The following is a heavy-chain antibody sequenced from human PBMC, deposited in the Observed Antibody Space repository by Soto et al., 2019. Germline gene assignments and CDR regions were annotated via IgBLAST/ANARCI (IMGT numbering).Heavy chain of an antibody. CDR3: VVMGNVAVSNPRSFDY. D-gene: IGHD6-19*01. J-gene: IGHJ4*02. Sequence: QVQLVQSGAEVKKPGSSVKVSCKASGATFSGYAINWVRQAPGQGLDWLGRIIPIFETLNYAERFQGRFAITADESTTTVYMELTNLTHEDTAVYYCVVMGNVAVSNPRSFDYWGQGTQVTVSS. CDR2: IIPIFETL. V-gene: IGHV1-69*18. CDR1: GATFSGYA.